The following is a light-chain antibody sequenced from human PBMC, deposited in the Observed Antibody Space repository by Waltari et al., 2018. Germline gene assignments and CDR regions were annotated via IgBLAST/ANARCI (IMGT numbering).Light chain of an antibody. J-gene: IGLJ3*02. V-gene: IGLV1-44*01. CDR1: SSHIGSNT. CDR2: SNN. CDR3: AAWDDSFWV. Sequence: QSVLTQPPSASGTPGQRVTISCSGSSSHIGSNTVNWYQQLPGTAPKLLIYSNNQRPSGVPDRFSGSKSGTSASLAISGLQSEDEADYYCAAWDDSFWVFGGGTKLTVL.